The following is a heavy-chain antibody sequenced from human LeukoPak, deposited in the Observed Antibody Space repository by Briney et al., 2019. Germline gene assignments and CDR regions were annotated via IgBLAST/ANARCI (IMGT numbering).Heavy chain of an antibody. CDR2: ISSSGSTI. CDR1: GFTFSSYE. CDR3: ARPLMPGGYFDL. J-gene: IGHJ2*01. V-gene: IGHV3-48*03. D-gene: IGHD2-15*01. Sequence: GGSLRLSCAASGFTFSSYEMNWVRQAPGKGLEWVSYISSSGSTIYYADSVKGRFTISRDSAKNSLYPQMNSLRAEDTAVYYCARPLMPGGYFDLWGRGTLVTVSA.